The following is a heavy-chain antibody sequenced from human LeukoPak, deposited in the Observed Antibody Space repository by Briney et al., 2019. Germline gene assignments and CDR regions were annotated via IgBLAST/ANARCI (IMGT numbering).Heavy chain of an antibody. J-gene: IGHJ6*04. CDR2: ISSSGSTI. CDR1: GFTFSSYE. CDR3: ARVSRVYYGMDV. D-gene: IGHD2-2*01. Sequence: PGGSLRLSCAASGFTFSSYEMNWVRQAPGKGLEWVSYISSSGSTIYYADSVKGRFTISRDNAKNSLYLQKNSLRAEDTAVYYCARVSRVYYGMDVWGKGTTVTVSS. V-gene: IGHV3-48*03.